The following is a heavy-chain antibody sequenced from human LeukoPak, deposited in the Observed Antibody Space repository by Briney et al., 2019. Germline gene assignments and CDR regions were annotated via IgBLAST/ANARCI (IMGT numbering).Heavy chain of an antibody. Sequence: GGSLRLSCVASGFTFSNYAMHWVRQAQGLEWVASIRFDGSIKYYGDSVKGRFTISRDNSKNTVYLQMNSLRGDDTGVYYCAKGGLWELLHNAMDVWGNGTTVTVSS. CDR1: GFTFSNYA. V-gene: IGHV3-30*02. D-gene: IGHD1-26*01. J-gene: IGHJ6*03. CDR3: AKGGLWELLHNAMDV. CDR2: IRFDGSIK.